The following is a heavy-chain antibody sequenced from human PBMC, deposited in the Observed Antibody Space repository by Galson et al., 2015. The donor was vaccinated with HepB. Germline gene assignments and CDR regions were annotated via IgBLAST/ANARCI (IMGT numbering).Heavy chain of an antibody. V-gene: IGHV3-23*01. CDR3: AKAGGSGWLQPYYYYYMDV. CDR2: ISGSGGST. Sequence: SLRLSCAASRFTFSSYAMSWVRQAPGKGLEWVSAISGSGGSTYYADSVKGRFTISRDNSKNTLYLQMNSLRAEDTAVYYCAKAGGSGWLQPYYYYYMDVWGKGTMVTVSS. CDR1: RFTFSSYA. D-gene: IGHD5-24*01. J-gene: IGHJ6*03.